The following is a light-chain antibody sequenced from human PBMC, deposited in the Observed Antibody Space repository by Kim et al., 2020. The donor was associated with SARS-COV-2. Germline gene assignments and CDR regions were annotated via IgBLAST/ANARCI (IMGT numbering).Light chain of an antibody. CDR1: SSDIGRYNY. J-gene: IGLJ1*01. CDR2: DVS. CDR3: SSYTSSISLV. Sequence: GQSITIPCTGTSSDIGRYNYVSWYQQHPGKAPKLMIYDVSNRPSGVSNRFSGSKSGNTASLTISGLQAEDEADYYCSSYTSSISLVFATGTKVTVL. V-gene: IGLV2-14*03.